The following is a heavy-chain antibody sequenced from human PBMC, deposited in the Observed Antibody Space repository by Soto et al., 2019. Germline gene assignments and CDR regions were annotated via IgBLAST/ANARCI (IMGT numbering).Heavy chain of an antibody. CDR1: GYTFTNYW. D-gene: IGHD4-4*01. V-gene: IGHV5-51*01. CDR2: IFPRDFDV. Sequence: PGESLKISCQTSGYTFTNYWIGWVRQMPGGGLEWLGLIFPRDFDVRYSPSFEGQVTISADRSTATAFLQWRSLGASDSALYFCARLVSLLQPIDSWGQGTPVTVSS. J-gene: IGHJ5*01. CDR3: ARLVSLLQPIDS.